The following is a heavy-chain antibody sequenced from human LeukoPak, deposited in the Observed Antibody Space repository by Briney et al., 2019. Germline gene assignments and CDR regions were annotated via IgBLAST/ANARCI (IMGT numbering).Heavy chain of an antibody. D-gene: IGHD2-2*01. J-gene: IGHJ4*02. CDR3: ASSDIVVVPAAIRPFCFDY. CDR1: GGSFSGYY. Sequence: SETLSLTCAVYGGSFSGYYWSWIRQPPGKGLEWIEEINHSGSTNYNPSLKSRVTISVDTSKNQFSLKLSSVTAADTAVYYCASSDIVVVPAAIRPFCFDYWGQGTLVTASS. CDR2: INHSGST. V-gene: IGHV4-34*01.